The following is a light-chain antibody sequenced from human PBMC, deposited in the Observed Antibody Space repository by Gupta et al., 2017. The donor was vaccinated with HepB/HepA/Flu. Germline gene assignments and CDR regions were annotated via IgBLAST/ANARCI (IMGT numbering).Light chain of an antibody. CDR2: MAS. Sequence: DIQMTQSPSSLSASVGDRITITCRASQSISRYLSWYQQTPGKAPKLLIYMASNLQGGVPSRFSGSGSGADFTLTISSLRPEDFASYYCQQSYSAPLTFGGGTXVEIK. J-gene: IGKJ4*01. V-gene: IGKV1-39*01. CDR1: QSISRY. CDR3: QQSYSAPLT.